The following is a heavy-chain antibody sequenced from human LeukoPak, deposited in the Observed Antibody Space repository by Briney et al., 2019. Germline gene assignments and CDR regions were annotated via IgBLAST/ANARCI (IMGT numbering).Heavy chain of an antibody. CDR3: ARGIYYDSGGYSWFDP. J-gene: IGHJ5*02. V-gene: IGHV1-2*06. CDR2: INPNSGGT. D-gene: IGHD3-22*01. Sequence: ASVKVSCKASGYTFTGYYMHWVRQAPGQGLEWMGRINPNSGGTNYAQKFQGRVTMTRDTSISTAYMELSRLRSDDTAVYYCARGIYYDSGGYSWFDPWGQGTLVTVSS. CDR1: GYTFTGYY.